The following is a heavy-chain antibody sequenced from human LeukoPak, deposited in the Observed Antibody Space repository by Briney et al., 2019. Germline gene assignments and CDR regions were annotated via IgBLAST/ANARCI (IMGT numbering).Heavy chain of an antibody. CDR1: GFTFSSYW. J-gene: IGHJ6*02. CDR3: ARVGATIGDYYYYYGMDV. CDR2: IKQDGSEK. Sequence: PGGSLRLSCAASGFTFSSYWMSWVRQAPGKGLEWVANIKQDGSEKYYVDSVKGRFTISRDNAKNSLYLQMNSLRAEDTAVYYCARVGATIGDYYYYYGMDVWGQGTTVTVSS. V-gene: IGHV3-7*01. D-gene: IGHD5-12*01.